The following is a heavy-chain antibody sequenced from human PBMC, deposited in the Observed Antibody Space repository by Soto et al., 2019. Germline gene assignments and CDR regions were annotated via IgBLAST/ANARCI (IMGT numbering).Heavy chain of an antibody. CDR2: IIPIFGTA. Sequence: QVQLVQSGAEVKKPGSSVKVSCKASGGTFSSYAISWVRQAPGQGLEWMGGIIPIFGTANYAQKFQGRVTITADESTSTAYMELSSLRSEDTAVYYCARSTYQLLLLGDYYYYGMDVWGQGTTVTVSS. CDR3: ARSTYQLLLLGDYYYYGMDV. CDR1: GGTFSSYA. D-gene: IGHD2-2*01. V-gene: IGHV1-69*12. J-gene: IGHJ6*02.